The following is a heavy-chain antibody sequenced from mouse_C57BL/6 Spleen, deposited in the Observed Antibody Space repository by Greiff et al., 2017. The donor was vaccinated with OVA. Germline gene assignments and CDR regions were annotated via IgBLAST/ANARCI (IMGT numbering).Heavy chain of an antibody. D-gene: IGHD1-1*01. CDR3: AKRGTVVDDWYFDG. V-gene: IGHV1-81*01. CDR1: GYTFTSYG. Sequence: QVQLQQSGAELARPGASVKLSCKASGYTFTSYGISWVKQRTGQGLEWIGEIYPRSGNTYYNEKFKGKATLTADKSSSTAYMELRGLTSEDSAVYFCAKRGTVVDDWYFDGWGTGTTVTVSS. J-gene: IGHJ1*03. CDR2: IYPRSGNT.